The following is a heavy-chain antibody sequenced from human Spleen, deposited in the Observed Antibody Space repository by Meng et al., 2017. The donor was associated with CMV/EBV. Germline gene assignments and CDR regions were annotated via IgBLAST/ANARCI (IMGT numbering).Heavy chain of an antibody. Sequence: YTFTDYYIHWVRQAPGGGLEWMGWINPNSGGTNYAQKFQGRVTVTRDTSISTAYMELSRLRSDDTAVYYCARDPGYCSSTSCRNYFDYWGQGTLVTVSS. CDR3: ARDPGYCSSTSCRNYFDY. D-gene: IGHD2-2*01. CDR2: INPNSGGT. CDR1: YTFTDYY. V-gene: IGHV1-2*02. J-gene: IGHJ4*02.